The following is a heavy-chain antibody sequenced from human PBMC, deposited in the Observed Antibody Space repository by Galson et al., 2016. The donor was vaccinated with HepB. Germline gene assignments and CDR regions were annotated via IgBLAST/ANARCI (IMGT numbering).Heavy chain of an antibody. CDR2: ISYDGTDK. Sequence: SLRLSCAASGFTFNTYAMRWIRQAPGKGLEWVALISYDGTDKYYADSVKGRFTISRDNSNNTMYVQMKSLRADDTAVYYCVRDKSSWNLGKFYYYGLDVWGHGTRVTVSS. CDR3: VRDKSSWNLGKFYYYGLDV. D-gene: IGHD2-15*01. V-gene: IGHV3-30*04. CDR1: GFTFNTYA. J-gene: IGHJ6*02.